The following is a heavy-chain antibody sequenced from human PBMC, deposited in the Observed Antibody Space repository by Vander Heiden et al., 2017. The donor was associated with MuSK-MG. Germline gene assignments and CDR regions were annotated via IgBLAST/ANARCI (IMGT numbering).Heavy chain of an antibody. D-gene: IGHD1-26*01. CDR1: GFTFDGQA. J-gene: IGHJ3*02. CDR2: ISYDGNNK. Sequence: QVQLVESGGGVVQPGRSLRPSCAAPGFTFDGQAMHGVRQAPGKGLEWMSVISYDGNNKDYADSVRGRFTISRDNSKNTLYLQMNSLSAEDTAVYYCARYSVSQWAFDIWGQGTMVTVSS. CDR3: ARYSVSQWAFDI. V-gene: IGHV3-30*04.